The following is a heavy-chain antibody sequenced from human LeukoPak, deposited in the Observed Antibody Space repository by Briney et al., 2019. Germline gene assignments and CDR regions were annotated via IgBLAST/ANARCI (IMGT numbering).Heavy chain of an antibody. CDR3: VRGDLPTTVLNDPFNI. CDR2: MNPNSGNT. V-gene: IGHV1-8*01. J-gene: IGHJ3*02. D-gene: IGHD4-11*01. Sequence: ASVKVSCKASGYTFRTYDMNWVRQAPGQGLEWLGWMNPNSGNTGYAPKFQGRVAMTRVTSINTAYMELFSLRSEDTAVYFCVRGDLPTTVLNDPFNIWGQGTMVTVSS. CDR1: GYTFRTYD.